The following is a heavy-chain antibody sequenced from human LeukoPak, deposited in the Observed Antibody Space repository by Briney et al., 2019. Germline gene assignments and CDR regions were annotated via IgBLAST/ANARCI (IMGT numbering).Heavy chain of an antibody. D-gene: IGHD4-11*01. J-gene: IGHJ6*03. Sequence: PSQTLSLTCTVSGGSISSGGYYWSWIRQHPGKGLGWIGYIYYSGTTYYNPSLKSRVTISVDTSKNQFSLKLSSVTAADTAVYYCAREGGPPRYSNSHYYYYMDVWGKGTTVTVSS. CDR2: IYYSGTT. V-gene: IGHV4-31*03. CDR3: AREGGPPRYSNSHYYYYMDV. CDR1: GGSISSGGYY.